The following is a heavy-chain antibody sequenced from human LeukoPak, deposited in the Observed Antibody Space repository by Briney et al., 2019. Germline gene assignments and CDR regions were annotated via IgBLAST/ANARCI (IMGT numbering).Heavy chain of an antibody. CDR2: IYHRGNT. D-gene: IGHD3-16*02. CDR3: ARIRMITFGGVIVRTYYFDY. V-gene: IGHV4-38-2*01. J-gene: IGHJ4*02. Sequence: PSETLSLTCAVSSYSISSGYYWGWIRQPPGKGLEWIGSIYHRGNTYYNPSLKSRVTISVDTSKNQFSLKLSSVTAADTAVYYCARIRMITFGGVIVRTYYFDYWGQGTLAIVSS. CDR1: SYSISSGYY.